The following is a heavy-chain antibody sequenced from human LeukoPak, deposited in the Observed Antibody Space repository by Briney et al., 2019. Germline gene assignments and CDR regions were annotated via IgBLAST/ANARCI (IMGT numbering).Heavy chain of an antibody. J-gene: IGHJ4*02. CDR2: INHSGST. CDR1: GGSFSGYY. Sequence: PSETLSLTCAVYGGSFSGYYWSWIRQPPGKGLEWIGEINHSGSTNYNPPLKSRVTISVDTSKNQFSLKLSSVTAADTAVYYCARGRSGYYGSGSYTRFDYWGQGTLVTVSS. D-gene: IGHD3-10*01. CDR3: ARGRSGYYGSGSYTRFDY. V-gene: IGHV4-34*01.